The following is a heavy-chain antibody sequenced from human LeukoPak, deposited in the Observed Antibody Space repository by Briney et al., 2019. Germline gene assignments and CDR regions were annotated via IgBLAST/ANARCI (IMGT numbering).Heavy chain of an antibody. D-gene: IGHD6-19*01. CDR3: ARLEWVKSSGWYWAPPYYFDY. Sequence: SETLSLTCTVSGGSISSSSYYWGWIRQPPGKGLEWIGNIYHSGSTYYNPSLKSRVTISVDKSKNQFSLKLSSVTAADTAVYYCARLEWVKSSGWYWAPPYYFDYWGQGTLVTVSS. CDR2: IYHSGST. CDR1: GGSISSSSYY. J-gene: IGHJ4*02. V-gene: IGHV4-39*01.